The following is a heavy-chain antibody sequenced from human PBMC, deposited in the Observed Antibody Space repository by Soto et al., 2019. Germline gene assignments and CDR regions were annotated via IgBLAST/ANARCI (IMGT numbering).Heavy chain of an antibody. CDR1: GGSISSSSYY. V-gene: IGHV4-39*01. CDR2: IYYSGST. Sequence: KTSETLSLTCTVSGGSISSSSYYWGWIRQPPGKGLEWIGSIYYSGSTYYNPSLKSRVTISVDTSKNQFSLKLSSVTAADTAVYYCARHGGYCSSTSCYTGGYYYYYGMDVWGQGTTVTVSS. D-gene: IGHD2-2*02. J-gene: IGHJ6*02. CDR3: ARHGGYCSSTSCYTGGYYYYYGMDV.